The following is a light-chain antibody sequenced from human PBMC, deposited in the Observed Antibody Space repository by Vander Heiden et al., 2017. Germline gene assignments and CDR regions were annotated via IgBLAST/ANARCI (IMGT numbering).Light chain of an antibody. J-gene: IGKJ4*01. CDR2: LGS. V-gene: IGKV2-28*01. CDR3: RQALQTPLT. Sequence: IVMTQSPLSLPVTPGEPASMSCRSSHSLLHINGNIYLDWYLQKPGQSPQLLIHLGSYRASGVPDRFSGSGSGTDFTLNISRVEAEDVGVYYCRQALQTPLTFGGGTKVEIK. CDR1: HSLLHINGNIY.